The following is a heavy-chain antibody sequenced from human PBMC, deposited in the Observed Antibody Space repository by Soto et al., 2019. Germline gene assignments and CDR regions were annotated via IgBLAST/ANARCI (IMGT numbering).Heavy chain of an antibody. J-gene: IGHJ3*02. CDR2: INHSGST. D-gene: IGHD2-15*01. CDR1: GGSFSGYY. Sequence: SETLSLTCAVYGGSFSGYYWSWIRQPPGKGLEWIGEINHSGSTNYNPSLKSRVTISVDTSKNQFSLKLSSVTAADTAVYYCARGLSSQGYCSGGSCHFDIWGQGTMVTVS. CDR3: ARGLSSQGYCSGGSCHFDI. V-gene: IGHV4-34*01.